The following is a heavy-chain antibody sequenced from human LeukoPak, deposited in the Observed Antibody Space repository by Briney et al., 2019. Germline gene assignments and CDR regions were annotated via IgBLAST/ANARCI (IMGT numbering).Heavy chain of an antibody. D-gene: IGHD6-13*01. J-gene: IGHJ3*02. Sequence: SQTLSLTCTVSGGSISSGSYYWSWIRQPAGKGLEWIGRIYTSGSTNYNPSLKSRVTISVDTSKNQFSLKLSSVTAADTAVYYCARDHIAAAGRDYDAYDIWGQGTMVTVSS. CDR3: ARDHIAAAGRDYDAYDI. V-gene: IGHV4-61*02. CDR2: IYTSGST. CDR1: GGSISSGSYY.